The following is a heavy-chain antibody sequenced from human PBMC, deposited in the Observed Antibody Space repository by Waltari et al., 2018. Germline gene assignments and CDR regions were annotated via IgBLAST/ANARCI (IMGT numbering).Heavy chain of an antibody. CDR1: GFTFSSYS. CDR2: ISSSSSTI. J-gene: IGHJ1*01. V-gene: IGHV3-48*01. Sequence: EVQLVESGGGLVQPGGSLRLSCAASGFTFSSYSMNWVRQAPGKGLEWVSYISSSSSTIYYADSVKGRFTISRDNAKNSLYLQMNSLRAEDTAVYYCARDLQWLGAEYFQHWGQGTLVTVSS. CDR3: ARDLQWLGAEYFQH. D-gene: IGHD6-19*01.